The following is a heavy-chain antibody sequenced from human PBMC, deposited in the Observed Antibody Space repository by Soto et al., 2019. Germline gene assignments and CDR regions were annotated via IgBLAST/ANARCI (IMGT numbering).Heavy chain of an antibody. J-gene: IGHJ4*02. V-gene: IGHV1-24*01. CDR2: FDPEDGET. CDR3: ATRGYFYYSSGYYAIFYY. Sequence: GASVKVSCKVSGYTLTELSMHWVRQAPGKGLEWMGGFDPEDGETIYAQKFQGRVTMTEDTSTDTAYMELSSLRSEDTAVYYCATRGYFYYSSGYYAIFYYCGQGTLVTVSS. D-gene: IGHD3-22*01. CDR1: GYTLTELS.